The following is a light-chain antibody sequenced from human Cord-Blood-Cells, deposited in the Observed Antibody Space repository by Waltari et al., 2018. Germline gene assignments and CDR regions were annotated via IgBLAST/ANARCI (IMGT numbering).Light chain of an antibody. J-gene: IGLJ1*01. CDR2: DVS. V-gene: IGLV2-14*01. Sequence: QSALTQPASVSGSPGQSITISCTGTRSDVGGHHYVSWYQQHPGKAPKLMIYDVSNRRAGVSNRFSGSKSGNTASLTISGLQAEDEANYYCSSYTCSSTYVFGTGTKVTVL. CDR1: RSDVGGHHY. CDR3: SSYTCSSTYV.